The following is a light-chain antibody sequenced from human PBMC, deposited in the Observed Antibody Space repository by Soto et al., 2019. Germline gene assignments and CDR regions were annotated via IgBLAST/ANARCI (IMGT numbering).Light chain of an antibody. V-gene: IGKV3-11*01. CDR1: QSVSSY. CDR3: QQRYNWPLT. Sequence: EIVLTQSPATLSLSPGERVTLSCRASQSVSSYLAWYQQKLGQAPRLLIYDASNRATGIPARFSGSGSGTDFTLTISSLEPEDFAVYYCQQRYNWPLTFGQGTKVEIK. J-gene: IGKJ1*01. CDR2: DAS.